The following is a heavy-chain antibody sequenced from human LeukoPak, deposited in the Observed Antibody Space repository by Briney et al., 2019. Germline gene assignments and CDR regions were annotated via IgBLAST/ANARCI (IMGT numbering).Heavy chain of an antibody. J-gene: IGHJ4*02. CDR1: GGSISSYY. D-gene: IGHD3-16*02. V-gene: IGHV4-59*08. CDR2: IYYSGST. Sequence: SETLSLTCTVSGGSISSYYWSWTRQPPGKGLEWIGYIYYSGSTNYNPSLKSRVTISVDTSKNQFSLKLSSVTAADTAVYYCARAGYVWGSYRSFDYWGQGTLVTVSS. CDR3: ARAGYVWGSYRSFDY.